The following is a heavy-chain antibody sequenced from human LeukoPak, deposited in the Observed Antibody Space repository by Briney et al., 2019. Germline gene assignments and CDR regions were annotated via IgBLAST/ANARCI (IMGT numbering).Heavy chain of an antibody. CDR3: AKGGYFNGYDY. CDR2: INQDGSNE. D-gene: IGHD5-18*01. J-gene: IGHJ4*02. CDR1: GFTFRSYW. V-gene: IGHV3-7*01. Sequence: PGGSLRLSCAASGFTFRSYWMTWVRQAPGEGLEWVANINQDGSNEYYLDSVKGRFPISRDNEKNSLYLQVNSLRAEDTTVYYCAKGGYFNGYDYWGQGTLVTVSS.